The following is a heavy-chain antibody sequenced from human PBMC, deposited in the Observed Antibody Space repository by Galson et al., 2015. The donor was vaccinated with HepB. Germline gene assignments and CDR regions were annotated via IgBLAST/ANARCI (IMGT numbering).Heavy chain of an antibody. CDR1: GYTFTHYP. CDR2: ISVGNGYT. V-gene: IGHV1-3*01. J-gene: IGHJ4*02. CDR3: ARVPGYYYDTSGHFDY. D-gene: IGHD3-22*01. Sequence: SVKVSCKASGYTFTHYPIHWVRQAPGQRLEWMGWISVGNGYTKYSQKFQGRVTITRDTSASTAHMELSSLRSEDTAVYYCARVPGYYYDTSGHFDYWGQGTLVTVSS.